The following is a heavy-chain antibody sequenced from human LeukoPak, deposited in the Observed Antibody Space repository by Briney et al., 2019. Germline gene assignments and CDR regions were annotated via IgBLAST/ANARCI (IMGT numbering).Heavy chain of an antibody. D-gene: IGHD3-10*01. V-gene: IGHV1-69*04. Sequence: SVKVSCKASGGTFSSYAISWVRQAPGQGLEWMGRIIPILGIANYAQKFQGRVTITADKSTSTAYMELSSLGSEDTAVYYCASSEPPSGSYWSGGAFDIWGQGTMVTVSS. J-gene: IGHJ3*02. CDR2: IIPILGIA. CDR1: GGTFSSYA. CDR3: ASSEPPSGSYWSGGAFDI.